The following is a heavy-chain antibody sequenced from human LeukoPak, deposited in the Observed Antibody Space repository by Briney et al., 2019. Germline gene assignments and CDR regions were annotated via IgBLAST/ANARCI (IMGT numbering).Heavy chain of an antibody. D-gene: IGHD3-10*01. CDR1: GFTFSTYV. CDR2: ISGSGGTT. Sequence: GGSLRLSCAASGFTFSTYVMSWVRQAPGKGLEWVSAISGSGGTTYYADSVKGRFTISRDNSKNTLYLQMNSLRVDDTALYHCAKGKVSGSGGAFDYWGQGTLVTVSS. CDR3: AKGKVSGSGGAFDY. V-gene: IGHV3-23*01. J-gene: IGHJ4*02.